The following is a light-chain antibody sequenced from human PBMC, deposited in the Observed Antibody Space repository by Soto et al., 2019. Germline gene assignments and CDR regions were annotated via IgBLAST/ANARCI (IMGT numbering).Light chain of an antibody. CDR2: AAS. V-gene: IGKV1-6*01. Sequence: IQMTQSPSSLSASVGDRATITCRASQSISSYLNWHQRKPGKAPKLLIYAASSLQSGVPSRFSGSGSGTDFTLTISSLQPEDFATYYCLQDYSYRWTFGQGTKVDI. CDR1: QSISSY. J-gene: IGKJ1*01. CDR3: LQDYSYRWT.